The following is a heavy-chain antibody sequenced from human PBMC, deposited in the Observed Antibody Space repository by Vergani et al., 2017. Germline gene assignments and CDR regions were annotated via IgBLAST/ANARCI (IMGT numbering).Heavy chain of an antibody. CDR2: IYTSGST. V-gene: IGHV4-59*10. CDR1: GGSFSGYY. Sequence: QVQLQQWGAGLLKPSETLSLTCAVYGGSFSGYYWSWIRQPPGKGLEWIGRIYTSGSTNYNPSLKSRVTISVDTSKNQFSLKLSSVTAADTAVYYCARFSSGYFDCWGQGSLVTV. CDR3: ARFSSGYFDC. D-gene: IGHD6-19*01. J-gene: IGHJ4*02.